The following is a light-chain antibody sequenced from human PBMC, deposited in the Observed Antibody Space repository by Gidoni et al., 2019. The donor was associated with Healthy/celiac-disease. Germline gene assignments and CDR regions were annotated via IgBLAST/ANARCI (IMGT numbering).Light chain of an antibody. CDR2: DVS. V-gene: IGLV2-11*01. Sequence: QSALTQPRSVSGSPGQSVTLSCTGTSSDVGGYNYVSWYQQHPGKAPYLMIYDVSKRPSGVPDRFSGSKPGNTASLTISGLQAEDEADYYCCSYAGSYVVFGGGTKLTVL. CDR3: CSYAGSYVV. J-gene: IGLJ2*01. CDR1: SSDVGGYNY.